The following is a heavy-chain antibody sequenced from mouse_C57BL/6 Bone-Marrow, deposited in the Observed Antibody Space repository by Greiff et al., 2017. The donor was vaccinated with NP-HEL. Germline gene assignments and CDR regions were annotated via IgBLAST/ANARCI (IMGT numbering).Heavy chain of an antibody. Sequence: VQLQQPGTDLVKPGASVKLSCKASGYTFTSYWMHWVKQRPGQGLEWIGNINPSNGGTNYNEKFKSKATLTVDKSSSTAYMQLSSLTSEDSAVYYCARYYYGSSYWYFDVWGTGTTVTVSS. D-gene: IGHD1-1*01. CDR1: GYTFTSYW. V-gene: IGHV1-53*01. CDR3: ARYYYGSSYWYFDV. CDR2: INPSNGGT. J-gene: IGHJ1*03.